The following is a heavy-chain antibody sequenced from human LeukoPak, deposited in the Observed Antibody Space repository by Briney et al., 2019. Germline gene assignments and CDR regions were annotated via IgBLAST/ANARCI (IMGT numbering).Heavy chain of an antibody. V-gene: IGHV3-33*01. J-gene: IGHJ4*02. CDR3: TRYNNDHFDY. D-gene: IGHD1-14*01. CDR1: GFTFGGYG. Sequence: GGSLRLSCAGSGFTFGGYGMHWVRQTPGKGLEWVAVIAYDGSRAFYADSVKGRFTISRDNSKNTMSVQMDDLRAENTAVYYCTRYNNDHFDYWGQGTLVTVSS. CDR2: IAYDGSRA.